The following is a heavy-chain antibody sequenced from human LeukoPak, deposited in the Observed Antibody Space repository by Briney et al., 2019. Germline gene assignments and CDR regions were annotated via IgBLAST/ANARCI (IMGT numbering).Heavy chain of an antibody. D-gene: IGHD2/OR15-2a*01. CDR2: ISWNSGSI. V-gene: IGHV3-9*01. CDR3: ARVGEYDSFDY. CDR1: GFTFDDYA. J-gene: IGHJ4*02. Sequence: PGGSLRLSCAASGFTFDDYAMHWVRQAPGKGLEWVSGISWNSGSIGYADSVKGRFTISRDNAKNTLYLQMDSLRTEDTAVYYCARVGEYDSFDYWGQGTLVTVSS.